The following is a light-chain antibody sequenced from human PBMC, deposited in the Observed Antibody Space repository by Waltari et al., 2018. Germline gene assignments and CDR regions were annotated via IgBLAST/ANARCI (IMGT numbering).Light chain of an antibody. V-gene: IGKV3-15*01. CDR3: QQYRRWPRT. CDR2: GAS. CDR1: EGVDSD. J-gene: IGKJ1*01. Sequence: VVTQSPVTLSLSPGERVTLSCRASEGVDSDVAWYQQKLGQPPRLLIYGASTRVAGIPVRFSGSGSGTDFTLTISSLQSEDFAVYHCQQYRRWPRTFGQGTKVEVK.